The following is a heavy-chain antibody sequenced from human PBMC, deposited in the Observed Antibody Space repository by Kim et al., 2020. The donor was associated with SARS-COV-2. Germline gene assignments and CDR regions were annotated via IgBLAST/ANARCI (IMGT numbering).Heavy chain of an antibody. CDR3: AKEGQESGYDFDY. V-gene: IGHV3-30*02. D-gene: IGHD5-12*01. J-gene: IGHJ4*02. Sequence: YANSVEGRFTISRDNSKNTLYLQTNSLGAEGTAVYYCAKEGQESGYDFDYWGQGTLVTVSS.